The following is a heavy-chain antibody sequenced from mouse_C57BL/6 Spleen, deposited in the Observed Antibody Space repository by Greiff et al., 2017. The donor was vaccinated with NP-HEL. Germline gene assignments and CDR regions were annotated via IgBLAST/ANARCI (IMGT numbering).Heavy chain of an antibody. Sequence: VQLQQPGAELVMPGASVKLSCKASGYTFTSYWMHWVKQRPGQGLEWIGEIDPSDSYTNYNQKFKGKSTLTVDKSSSTAYMQLSSLTSEDSAVYYCARRGDYYGSSPYYAMDYWGQGTSVTVSS. CDR2: IDPSDSYT. D-gene: IGHD1-1*01. V-gene: IGHV1-69*01. CDR3: ARRGDYYGSSPYYAMDY. J-gene: IGHJ4*01. CDR1: GYTFTSYW.